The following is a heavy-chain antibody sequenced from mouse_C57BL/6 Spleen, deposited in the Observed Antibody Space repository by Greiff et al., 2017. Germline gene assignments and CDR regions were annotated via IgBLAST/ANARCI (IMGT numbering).Heavy chain of an antibody. V-gene: IGHV5-4*01. D-gene: IGHD2-3*01. Sequence: EVKLMESGGGLVKPGGSLKLSCAASGFTFSSYAMSWVRQTPEQRLEWVATISDGGSYTYYPDNVKGRFTISRDNAKNNLYLQMSHLKSEDTAMYYCARDNDRGFAYWGQGTLVTVSA. J-gene: IGHJ3*01. CDR3: ARDNDRGFAY. CDR1: GFTFSSYA. CDR2: ISDGGSYT.